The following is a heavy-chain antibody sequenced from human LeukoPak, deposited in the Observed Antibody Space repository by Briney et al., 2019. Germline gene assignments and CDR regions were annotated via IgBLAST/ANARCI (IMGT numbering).Heavy chain of an antibody. J-gene: IGHJ4*02. Sequence: ASVKVSCKASGYTFTSYGISWVRQAPGQGLEWMGWISAYNGNTNYAQKLQGRATMTTDTSTSTAYMELRSLRSDDTAVYYCQFSGYDYNYFDYWGQGTLVTVSS. CDR3: QFSGYDYNYFDY. CDR1: GYTFTSYG. CDR2: ISAYNGNT. D-gene: IGHD5-12*01. V-gene: IGHV1-18*04.